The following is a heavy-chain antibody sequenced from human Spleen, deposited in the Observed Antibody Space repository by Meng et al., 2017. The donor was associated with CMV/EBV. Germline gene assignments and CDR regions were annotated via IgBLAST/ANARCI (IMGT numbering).Heavy chain of an antibody. D-gene: IGHD3-16*01. CDR2: TYYGSKWYN. Sequence: WVRQAPGQGLEWLGRTYYGSKWYNNYAVSVKSRITISPDTSTNQFSLHLNFVTPEDTAVYYCGREGGDAFDIWGQGTMVTVSS. J-gene: IGHJ3*02. V-gene: IGHV6-1*01. CDR3: GREGGDAFDI.